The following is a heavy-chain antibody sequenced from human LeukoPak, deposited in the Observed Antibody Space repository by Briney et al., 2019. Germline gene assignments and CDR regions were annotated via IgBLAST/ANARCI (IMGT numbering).Heavy chain of an antibody. CDR2: INWNGGSA. J-gene: IGHJ3*02. Sequence: GGSLRLSCAASGFTFDDYGMSWVRQAPGKGLEWVSGINWNGGSAGYADSVKGRFTISRDNAKNSLYLQMNSLRAEDTALYYCARDKGEAAPELLYDAFDIWGQGTMVTVSS. V-gene: IGHV3-20*04. CDR3: ARDKGEAAPELLYDAFDI. CDR1: GFTFDDYG. D-gene: IGHD2-2*02.